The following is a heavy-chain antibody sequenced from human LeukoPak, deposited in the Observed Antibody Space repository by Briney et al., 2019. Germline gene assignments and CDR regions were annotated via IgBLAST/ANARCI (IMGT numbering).Heavy chain of an antibody. CDR3: AREGGVGPTAPPDYYSYQMDV. V-gene: IGHV3-53*01. D-gene: IGHD1-26*01. J-gene: IGHJ6*03. Sequence: GGSLRLSCAASGFTVSVNYMSWVRQAPGKGLEWVSVIYSGGSTYYADSVKGRFTISRDNSKNTVYLQMSSLRAEDTAVYYCAREGGVGPTAPPDYYSYQMDVWGKGTTVTVSS. CDR1: GFTVSVNY. CDR2: IYSGGST.